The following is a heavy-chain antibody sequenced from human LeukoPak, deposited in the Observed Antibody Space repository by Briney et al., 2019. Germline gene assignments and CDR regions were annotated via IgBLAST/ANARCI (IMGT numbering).Heavy chain of an antibody. D-gene: IGHD3-22*01. CDR3: ARDVYYYDSSDDY. CDR1: GGSISGSTYY. Sequence: ETLSLTCTVSGGSISGSTYYWGWIRQPPGKGLEWVSVIYSGGSTYYADSVKGRFTISRDNSKNTLYLQMNSLRAEDTAVYYCARDVYYYDSSDDYWGQGTLVTVSS. V-gene: IGHV3-66*01. J-gene: IGHJ4*02. CDR2: IYSGGST.